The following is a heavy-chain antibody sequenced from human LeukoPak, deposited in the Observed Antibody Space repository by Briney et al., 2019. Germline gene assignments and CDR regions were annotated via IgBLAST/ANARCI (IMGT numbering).Heavy chain of an antibody. J-gene: IGHJ4*02. CDR2: IYPGASDT. V-gene: IGHV5-51*01. CDR1: GYRFTSYW. CDR3: ARRSGGYFDY. Sequence: GESLKISCKGSGYRFTSYWIGWVRQLPGKGLGWVGIIYPGASDTRYSPSFQGQVTISADKSISTAYLQWSSLKASDTAMYYCARRSGGYFDYWGQGTLVTVSS. D-gene: IGHD2-15*01.